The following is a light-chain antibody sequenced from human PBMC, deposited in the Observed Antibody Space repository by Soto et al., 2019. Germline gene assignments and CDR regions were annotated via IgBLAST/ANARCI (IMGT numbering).Light chain of an antibody. CDR3: SSFVDGTSYV. V-gene: IGLV2-8*01. CDR1: SSVVGFFNY. Sequence: QSVLTQPPSVSGSPGQSVTISCTGTSSVVGFFNYVSWYQHHPGKVPKFLIYEVNKRPSGVPDRFSGSKSGNTASLTVSGLQPEDEAEYFCSSFVDGTSYVFGTGTKVTVL. CDR2: EVN. J-gene: IGLJ1*01.